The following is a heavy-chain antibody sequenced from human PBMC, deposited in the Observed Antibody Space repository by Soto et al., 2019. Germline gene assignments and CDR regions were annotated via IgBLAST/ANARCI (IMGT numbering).Heavy chain of an antibody. CDR3: ARAPGGPDGPGDY. CDR2: INAGNGNT. J-gene: IGHJ4*02. D-gene: IGHD2-15*01. V-gene: IGHV1-3*01. CDR1: GYTFTSYA. Sequence: QVQLVQSGAEVKKPGASVKVSCKASGYTFTSYAMHWVRQAPGQRLEWMGWINAGNGNTKFSQKFQGRVTITRDTSASTAYTELGSLRSEDPAVYYSARAPGGPDGPGDYWGQGTLVTVSS.